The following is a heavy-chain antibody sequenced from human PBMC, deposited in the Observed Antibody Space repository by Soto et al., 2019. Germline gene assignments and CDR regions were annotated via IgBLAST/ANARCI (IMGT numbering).Heavy chain of an antibody. V-gene: IGHV1-46*01. Sequence: QVQLMQSGAEVKKPGASVTISCKASGYTFTSYYIHWVRQAPRQGLEWMAIINPSGGSTNYAQKXQXXXHXXRDTSTSTVNMEVSSLRSEDTAVYYCARDRTAADYWGQGTLVTVSS. J-gene: IGHJ4*02. CDR3: ARDRTAADY. CDR1: GYTFTSYY. D-gene: IGHD2-21*02. CDR2: INPSGGST.